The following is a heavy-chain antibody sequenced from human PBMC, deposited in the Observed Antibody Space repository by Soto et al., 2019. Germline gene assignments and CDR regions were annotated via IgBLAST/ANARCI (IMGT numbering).Heavy chain of an antibody. J-gene: IGHJ4*02. CDR2: LTRGGTS. D-gene: IGHD1-1*01. CDR3: TKRATTVPTPGNYFDS. Sequence: GGSLRLSCAAAGFTSSDYSMSWVRQTPERGLAWVSTLTRGGTSYYADSVQGRFTVSRDNSKNTVSLQMHSLRAEDTALYYCTKRATTVPTPGNYFDSWGQGTLVTVSS. V-gene: IGHV3-23*01. CDR1: GFTSSDYS.